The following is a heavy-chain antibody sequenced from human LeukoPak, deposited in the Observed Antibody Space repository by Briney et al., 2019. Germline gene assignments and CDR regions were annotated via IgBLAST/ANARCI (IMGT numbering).Heavy chain of an antibody. CDR3: AKDMAGGIAVAGTGIDY. CDR2: ISWNSGSI. J-gene: IGHJ4*02. V-gene: IGHV3-9*01. D-gene: IGHD6-19*01. Sequence: PGGSLRLSCAASGFTFDDYAMHWVRQAPGKGLEWVSGISWNSGSIGYADSVKGRFTISRDNAKNSLYLQMNSLRAEDTALYYCAKDMAGGIAVAGTGIDYWGQGTLVTVSS. CDR1: GFTFDDYA.